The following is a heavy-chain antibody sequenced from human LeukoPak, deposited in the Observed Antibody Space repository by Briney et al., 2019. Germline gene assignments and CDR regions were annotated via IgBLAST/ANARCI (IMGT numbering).Heavy chain of an antibody. CDR3: AKAAQVAGRPNLGGHFDY. D-gene: IGHD6-6*01. J-gene: IGHJ4*02. CDR2: ISGSGGST. CDR1: EFTFSSYA. V-gene: IGHV3-23*01. Sequence: GGSLRLSCAASEFTFSSYAMSWVRQAPGKGLEWVSTISGSGGSTYYAESVKGRFAISRDNNKNTLYLQMNSLRAEDTAVYYCAKAAQVAGRPNLGGHFDYWGQGTLVTVSS.